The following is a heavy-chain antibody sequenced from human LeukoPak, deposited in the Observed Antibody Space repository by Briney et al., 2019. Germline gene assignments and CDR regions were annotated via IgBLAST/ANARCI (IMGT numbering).Heavy chain of an antibody. V-gene: IGHV3-7*04. CDR2: IKQDGTEK. CDR1: GVTVSSTY. D-gene: IGHD6-6*01. Sequence: GGSLRLSCAVSGVTVSSTYMTWVRQAPGEGLEWVANIKQDGTEKYYMDSVKGRFSISRDNAKNSLYLQMNALRAEDTAVYYCARDVRPDYWGQGTLVTVST. J-gene: IGHJ4*02. CDR3: ARDVRPDY.